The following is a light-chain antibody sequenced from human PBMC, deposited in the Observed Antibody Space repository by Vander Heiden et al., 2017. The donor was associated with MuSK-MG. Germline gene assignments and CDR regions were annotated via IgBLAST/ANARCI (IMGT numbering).Light chain of an antibody. J-gene: IGKJ5*01. CDR1: QSVLYSSNNKTY. CDR3: QQDDSTPHT. CDR2: WAS. V-gene: IGKV4-1*01. Sequence: DIVMTQSPDSLAVSLGERATINCKSSQSVLYSSNNKTYLAWYQQKPGQPPKLLIYWASTRESGVPDRFSGSGSGTDFTLTISSLQAEDVAVYSCQQDDSTPHTFGQGTRLEIK.